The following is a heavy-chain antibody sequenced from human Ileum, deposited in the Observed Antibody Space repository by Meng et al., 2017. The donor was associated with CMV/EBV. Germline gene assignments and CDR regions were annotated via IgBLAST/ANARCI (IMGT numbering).Heavy chain of an antibody. CDR3: ARRQSRTCTDANCYTGYLT. Sequence: STSTYYCDWVRQPPGKGLEWIGSIYYNGNTYYNPSLKSRVTISIDASNNEFSLRLSSVTAADTAMYYCARRQSRTCTDANCYTGYLTWGQGALVTVSS. CDR1: STSTYY. J-gene: IGHJ5*02. D-gene: IGHD2-8*01. CDR2: IYYNGNT. V-gene: IGHV4-39*01.